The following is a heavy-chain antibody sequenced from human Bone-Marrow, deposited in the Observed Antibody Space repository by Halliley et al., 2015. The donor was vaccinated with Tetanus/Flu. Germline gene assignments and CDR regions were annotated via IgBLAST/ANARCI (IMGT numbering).Heavy chain of an antibody. V-gene: IGHV5-51*01. D-gene: IGHD3-22*01. J-gene: IGHJ3*01. CDR2: IYPADSTT. Sequence: LGWRGFIYPADSTTRYSPSFQGQVTISVDKSITTAYLQWSSLKASDTAMYYCARRRHSLDDNLDVWGQGTMLTVSS. CDR3: ARRRHSLDDNLDV.